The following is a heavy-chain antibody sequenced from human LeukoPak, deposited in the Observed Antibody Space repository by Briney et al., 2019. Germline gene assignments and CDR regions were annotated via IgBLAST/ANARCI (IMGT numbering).Heavy chain of an antibody. CDR2: IIPIFGTA. J-gene: IGHJ6*04. CDR3: ARERDIVVVPAAMSYYYYGMDV. V-gene: IGHV1-69*06. Sequence: SVKVSCKASGGTFSSYAISWVRQAPGQGLEWMGGIIPIFGTANYAQKFQGRVTITADKSTSTAYMELSSLRSEDAAVYYCARERDIVVVPAAMSYYYYGMDVWGKGTTVTVSS. D-gene: IGHD2-2*01. CDR1: GGTFSSYA.